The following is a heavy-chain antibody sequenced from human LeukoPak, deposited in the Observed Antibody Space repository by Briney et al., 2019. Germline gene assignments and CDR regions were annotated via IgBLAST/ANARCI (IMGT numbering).Heavy chain of an antibody. CDR2: INPSGGST. D-gene: IGHD2-2*02. J-gene: IGHJ6*04. V-gene: IGHV1-46*01. Sequence: ASVKVSCKASGYTFTSYYMHWERQAPGQGLEWMGMINPSGGSTSYAQKFQGRVTMTRDTSMSTVYMEPSSLRSEDTAVYYCVARLPAAILVDVWGKGTTVTVSS. CDR1: GYTFTSYY. CDR3: VARLPAAILVDV.